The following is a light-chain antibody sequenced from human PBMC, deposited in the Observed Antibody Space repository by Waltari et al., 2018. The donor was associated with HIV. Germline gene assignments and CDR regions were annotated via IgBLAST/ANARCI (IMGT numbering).Light chain of an antibody. J-gene: IGLJ1*01. CDR3: SSYAGRV. CDR1: SSDAGGYKF. V-gene: IGLV2-8*01. CDR2: EVT. Sequence: QSPLPHPPSASGPPGQPVTISCTATSSDAGGYKFVSWYQPHPGKAPKLMIYEVTKRPSGVPDRFSGSKSGNTASLTVSGLQAEDEADYYCSSYAGRVFGTGTKVTVL.